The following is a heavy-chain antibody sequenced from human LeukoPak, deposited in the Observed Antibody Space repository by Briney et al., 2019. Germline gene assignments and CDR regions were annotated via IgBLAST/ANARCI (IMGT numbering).Heavy chain of an antibody. J-gene: IGHJ4*02. CDR3: AREIGIGFDY. CDR2: INPSGGST. Sequence: ASVRVSCKASGYTFTSYYMHWVRQAPGQGLEWMGIINPSGGSTSYAQKFQGRVTVTRDTSTSTVYMELSSLRSEDTAVYYCAREIGIGFDYWGQGTLVTVSS. CDR1: GYTFTSYY. V-gene: IGHV1-46*01. D-gene: IGHD1-14*01.